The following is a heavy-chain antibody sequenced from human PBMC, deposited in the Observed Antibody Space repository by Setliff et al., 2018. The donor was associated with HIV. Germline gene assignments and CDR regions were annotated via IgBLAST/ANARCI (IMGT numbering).Heavy chain of an antibody. D-gene: IGHD2-8*02. CDR3: ARLYLNTGGYWASTYRYLDL. CDR2: ISSGGNA. Sequence: ETLSLTCTVSGVSITSTNFYWGWIRQPPGKGLEWIGSISSGGNAYYNTSLKSRVTMSIDTSNNQFSLKLSSVTAADTSVYHCARLYLNTGGYWASTYRYLDLWGRGTLVTVSS. J-gene: IGHJ2*01. CDR1: GVSITSTNFY. V-gene: IGHV4-39*01.